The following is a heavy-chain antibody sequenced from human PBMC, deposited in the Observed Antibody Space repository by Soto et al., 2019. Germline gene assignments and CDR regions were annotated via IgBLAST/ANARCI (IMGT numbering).Heavy chain of an antibody. CDR1: GGSIIGSY. Sequence: SETLSLTCSVSGGSIIGSYWSWIRQSPGKGLEWLGYVYYTGSTNYSPSLRSRVSISVDTSKNEFSLRLSSVTAADTAVYFCARSVAVPGAHIDYWGQGTQVTVSS. CDR2: VYYTGST. J-gene: IGHJ4*02. D-gene: IGHD6-19*01. V-gene: IGHV4-59*01. CDR3: ARSVAVPGAHIDY.